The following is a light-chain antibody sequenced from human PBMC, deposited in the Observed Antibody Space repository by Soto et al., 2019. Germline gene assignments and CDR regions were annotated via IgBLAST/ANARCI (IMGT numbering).Light chain of an antibody. Sequence: EIVLTQTPATLSLSPGQRATLSCWASQSVKTYLMWYQHKPGQAPRLLIYGTSNRATGIPDRFSGSGSGTGFTLAISNLEPEDSAVYYCQQRGNSITFGGGTKVEI. CDR1: QSVKTY. CDR2: GTS. V-gene: IGKV3-11*01. CDR3: QQRGNSIT. J-gene: IGKJ4*02.